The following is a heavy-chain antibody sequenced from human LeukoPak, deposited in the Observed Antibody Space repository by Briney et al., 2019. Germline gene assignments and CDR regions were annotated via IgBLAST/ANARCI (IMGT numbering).Heavy chain of an antibody. CDR2: IYSSGST. V-gene: IGHV4-4*07. Sequence: PSETLSLTCTVSGGSISSYYWSWIRQPAGKGLEWIGRIYSSGSTNYNPSLKSRVTMSVDTSKNQFSLKLSSVTAADTAVYYCARAVYSSSWYAFDYWGQGTLVTVSS. J-gene: IGHJ4*02. CDR3: ARAVYSSSWYAFDY. CDR1: GGSISSYY. D-gene: IGHD6-13*01.